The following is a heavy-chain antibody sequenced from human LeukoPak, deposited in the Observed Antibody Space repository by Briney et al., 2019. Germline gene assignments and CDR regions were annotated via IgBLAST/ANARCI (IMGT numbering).Heavy chain of an antibody. CDR1: GFTFRSHD. V-gene: IGHV3-30*02. CDR3: AKSLYPDAFDI. D-gene: IGHD2-8*01. CDR2: VRFDGSDK. Sequence: TGGSLRLSCAASGFTFRSHDMHWVRQAPGKGLEWVTFVRFDGSDKKYADSVKGRFTISRDNSKNTLSLQMISLRAEDTAVYYCAKSLYPDAFDIWGQGTMVTVS. J-gene: IGHJ3*02.